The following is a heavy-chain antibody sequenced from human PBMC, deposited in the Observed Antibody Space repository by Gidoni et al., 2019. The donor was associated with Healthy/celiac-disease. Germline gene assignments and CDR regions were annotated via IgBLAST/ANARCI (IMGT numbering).Heavy chain of an antibody. CDR1: GYSFTSYW. D-gene: IGHD1-26*01. V-gene: IGHV5-10-1*03. J-gene: IGHJ1*01. Sequence: EVQLVQSGAEVKKPGESLRISCKGSGYSFTSYWISWVRQMPGKGLEWMGRIDPSDSYTNYSPSFQGHVTISADKSISTAYLQWSSLKASDTAMYYCARHRGGSYSSAEYFQHWGQGTLVTVSS. CDR3: ARHRGGSYSSAEYFQH. CDR2: IDPSDSYT.